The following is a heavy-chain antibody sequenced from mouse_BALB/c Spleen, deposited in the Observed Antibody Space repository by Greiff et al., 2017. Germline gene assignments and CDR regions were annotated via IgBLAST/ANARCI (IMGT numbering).Heavy chain of an antibody. CDR2: INSNGGST. D-gene: IGHD1-1*01. CDR1: GFTFSSYG. CDR3: ARDGSSSNWYFDV. V-gene: IGHV5-6-3*01. Sequence: EVKLMESGGGLVQPGGSLKLSCAASGFTFSSYGMSWVRQTPDKRLELVATINSNGGSTYYPDSVKGRFTISRDNAKNTLYLQMSSLKSEDTAMYYCARDGSSSNWYFDVWGAGTTVTVSS. J-gene: IGHJ1*01.